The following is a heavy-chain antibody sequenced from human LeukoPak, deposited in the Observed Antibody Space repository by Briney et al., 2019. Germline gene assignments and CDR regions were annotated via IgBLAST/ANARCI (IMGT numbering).Heavy chain of an antibody. D-gene: IGHD2-2*03. Sequence: GGSLRLPCAASGFTFTNYEMNWVRQAPGKGLEWISYIDNDGWPTYYADSVKGRFTITRDDAKSSLYLQMDSLTVEDTAVYYCARDLIGWSLDPWGQGTLVTVSS. CDR2: IDNDGWPT. CDR1: GFTFTNYE. CDR3: ARDLIGWSLDP. V-gene: IGHV3-48*03. J-gene: IGHJ5*02.